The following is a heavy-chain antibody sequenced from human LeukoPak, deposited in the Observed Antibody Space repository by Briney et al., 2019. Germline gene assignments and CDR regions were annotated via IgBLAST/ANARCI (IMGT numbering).Heavy chain of an antibody. D-gene: IGHD3-22*01. CDR2: IYYSGNT. CDR1: GGSISSYY. CDR3: ARGGGYPPHDSSATFDY. Sequence: SETLSLTCTVSGGSISSYYWAWIRQPPGKGLEWIGYIYYSGNTNYNPSLRSRVTISIDTSKNQYSLKLSSVTAADTAVYYCARGGGYPPHDSSATFDYWGQGTLVTVSS. J-gene: IGHJ4*02. V-gene: IGHV4-59*12.